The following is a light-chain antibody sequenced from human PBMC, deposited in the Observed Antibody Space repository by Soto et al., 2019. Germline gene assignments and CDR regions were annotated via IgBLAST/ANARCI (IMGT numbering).Light chain of an antibody. CDR3: QQYNSWPPLP. Sequence: EVVMTQSPVTLSVSPGERATLSCRASQNVNSNLAWYRQKPGQPPRLLIYGASTRATGIPARFSGSGSGTEFTLTISSLQSEDYAVYYCQQYNSWPPLPFGGGTKVEI. CDR2: GAS. J-gene: IGKJ4*01. V-gene: IGKV3-15*01. CDR1: QNVNSN.